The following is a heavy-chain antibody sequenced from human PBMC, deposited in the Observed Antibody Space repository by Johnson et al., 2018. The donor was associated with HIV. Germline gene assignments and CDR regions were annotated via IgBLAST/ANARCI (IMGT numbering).Heavy chain of an antibody. V-gene: IGHV3-30*03. CDR3: ARGLGEGLVIPGPDGYDI. J-gene: IGHJ3*02. D-gene: IGHD6-19*01. CDR2: ITFEGSDK. CDR1: GFTFSSYG. Sequence: SGGGVVQPGRSLRLSCAVSGFTFSSYGMHWVRRAPGKGLEWVAVITFEGSDKYYADFVKGRFTISRDNSKKTLSLQMNSLRPEDTAVYYCARGLGEGLVIPGPDGYDIWGQGTMVTVSS.